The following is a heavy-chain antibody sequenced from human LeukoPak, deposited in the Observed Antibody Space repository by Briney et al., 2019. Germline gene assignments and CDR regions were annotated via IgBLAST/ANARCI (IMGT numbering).Heavy chain of an antibody. CDR3: ARDRRDGYNVLDY. V-gene: IGHV3-7*01. CDR1: GFTFSSYW. D-gene: IGHD5-24*01. Sequence: GGSLRLSCAASGFTFSSYWMSWVRQAPGKGLEWVANIKQDGSEKYYVDSVKGRFTISRDNAKNSLYLQMNSLSAEDTAIYYCARDRRDGYNVLDYWGQGTLVTVSS. CDR2: IKQDGSEK. J-gene: IGHJ4*02.